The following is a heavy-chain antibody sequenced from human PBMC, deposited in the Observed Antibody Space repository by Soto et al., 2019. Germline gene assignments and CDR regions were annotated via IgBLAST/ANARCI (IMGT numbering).Heavy chain of an antibody. D-gene: IGHD2-2*01. CDR1: GGSISSGGYY. J-gene: IGHJ6*02. CDR2: IYYSGST. CDR3: ARAYCSSTSCYHSGGYYYGMDV. V-gene: IGHV4-31*03. Sequence: SETLSLTCTVSGGSISSGGYYWSWIRQHPGKGLEWIGYIYYSGSTYYNPSLKSRVTISVDTSKNQFSLKLSSVTAADTAVYYCARAYCSSTSCYHSGGYYYGMDVWGQGTTVTVSS.